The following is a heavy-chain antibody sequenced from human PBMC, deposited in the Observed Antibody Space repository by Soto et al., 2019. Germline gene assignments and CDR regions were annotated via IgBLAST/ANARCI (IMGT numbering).Heavy chain of an antibody. V-gene: IGHV4-61*01. CDR1: GGSVSSGSYY. Sequence: SETLSLTCTVSGGSVSSGSYYWSWIRQPPGKGLEWIGYIYYSGSTNYNPSLKSRVTISVDTSKNQFSLKLSSVTAADTAVYYCARVSGGIVAAAPQGNYYYYYGMDVWGQGTTVTVSS. J-gene: IGHJ6*02. D-gene: IGHD6-13*01. CDR3: ARVSGGIVAAAPQGNYYYYYGMDV. CDR2: IYYSGST.